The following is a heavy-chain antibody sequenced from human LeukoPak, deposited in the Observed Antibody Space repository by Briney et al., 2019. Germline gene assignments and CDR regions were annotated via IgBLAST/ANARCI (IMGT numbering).Heavy chain of an antibody. V-gene: IGHV3-7*01. CDR2: IKEDGSEK. J-gene: IGHJ3*02. CDR1: GFTFNRDW. Sequence: GGSLRLSCTASGFTFNRDWTAWVRQAPGKGLEWVANIKEDGSEKNYVDSVKGRFTISRDNSKNTLYLQMNSLRAEDTAVYYCAPESVVNDAFDIWGQGTMVTVSS. D-gene: IGHD1-14*01. CDR3: APESVVNDAFDI.